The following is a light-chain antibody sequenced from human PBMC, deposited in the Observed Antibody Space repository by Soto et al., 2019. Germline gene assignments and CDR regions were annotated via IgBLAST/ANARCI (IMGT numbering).Light chain of an antibody. CDR3: QQRSNWPPLT. CDR2: DAS. J-gene: IGKJ4*01. CDR1: QSISNY. V-gene: IGKV3-11*01. Sequence: EIVLTQSPATLSLSPGETATLSCRASQSISNYLAWYQQKPGQAPRLLIYDASNRATGIPARFSGSGSGTDFTLTISSLEPEDFAVYYCQQRSNWPPLTFGGGTKVDIK.